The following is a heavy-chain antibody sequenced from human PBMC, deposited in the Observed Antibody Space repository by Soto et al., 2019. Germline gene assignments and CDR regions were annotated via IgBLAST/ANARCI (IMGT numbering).Heavy chain of an antibody. CDR1: GDSISSRSYY. J-gene: IGHJ4*02. V-gene: IGHV4-39*02. CDR3: AREGGYVDY. CDR2: ICYSWST. D-gene: IGHD1-1*01. Sequence: SETLSLTCAVTGDSISSRSYYWGWIRQPPGKGLEWIGSICYSWSTYNNPSLRSRVSMSVDTSKNQFSLKLISVTGADSAIYYCAREGGYVDYWGQGTLVTVSS.